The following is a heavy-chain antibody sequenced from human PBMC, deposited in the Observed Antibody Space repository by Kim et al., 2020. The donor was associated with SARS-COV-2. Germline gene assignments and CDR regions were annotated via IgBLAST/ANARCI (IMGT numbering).Heavy chain of an antibody. Sequence: RFTVSRDNAKNTLYLQMSSLRPEETAVYYCVKGPTRVWWMQVSYIGMDVWGQGTTVTVSS. J-gene: IGHJ6*02. CDR3: VKGPTRVWWMQVSYIGMDV. D-gene: IGHD2-8*02. V-gene: IGHV3-64D*06.